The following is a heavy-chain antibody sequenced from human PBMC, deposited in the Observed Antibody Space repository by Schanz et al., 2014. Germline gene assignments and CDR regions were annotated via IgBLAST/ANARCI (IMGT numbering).Heavy chain of an antibody. Sequence: QVQLVQSGAEVRKPGASVKVSCKASGYTFTGYYMHWVRQAPGQGLEWMGWINPNSGTTTYAQKFRGAVTLTTDTSTDTAYLELTSLRSEDTAVYYCARGSPENMIRGELDYWGQGTLXTVSS. CDR3: ARGSPENMIRGELDY. V-gene: IGHV1-2*02. J-gene: IGHJ4*02. CDR2: INPNSGTT. CDR1: GYTFTGYY. D-gene: IGHD3-10*01.